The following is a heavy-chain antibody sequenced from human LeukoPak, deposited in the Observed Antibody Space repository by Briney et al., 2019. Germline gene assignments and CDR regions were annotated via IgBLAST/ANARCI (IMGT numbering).Heavy chain of an antibody. CDR3: AREGITIFGEIDY. J-gene: IGHJ4*02. D-gene: IGHD3-3*01. CDR1: GGTFSSYA. V-gene: IGHV1-69*05. Sequence: GASVKVSCKASGGTFSSYAISWVRQAPGQGLEWMGRIIPIFGTANYAQKFQGRVTITTDESTSTAYMELSSLRAEDTAVYYCAREGITIFGEIDYWDQGTLVTVSS. CDR2: IIPIFGTA.